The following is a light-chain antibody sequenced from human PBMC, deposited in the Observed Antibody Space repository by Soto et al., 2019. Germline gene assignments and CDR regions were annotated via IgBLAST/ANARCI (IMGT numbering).Light chain of an antibody. Sequence: QSVLTQPPSMSGAPGQRVTISCTGGSSNIGAGYDVHWYQQLPGTAPKLLIYANSNRPSGVPDRFSGSKSGTSASLAITGLLAEDEADYFCQSYDSGLSGYVVFGGWTKLTVL. J-gene: IGLJ2*01. V-gene: IGLV1-40*01. CDR2: ANS. CDR1: SSNIGAGYD. CDR3: QSYDSGLSGYVV.